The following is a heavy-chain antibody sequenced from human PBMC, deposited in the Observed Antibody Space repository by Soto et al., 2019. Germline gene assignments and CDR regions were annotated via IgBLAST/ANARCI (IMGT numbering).Heavy chain of an antibody. V-gene: IGHV4-31*03. J-gene: IGHJ4*02. D-gene: IGHD5-18*01. Sequence: SETLSLTCTVSGGSISSGGYYWSWIRQHPGKGLEWIGYIYYSGSTYYNPSLKSRVTISVDTSKNQFSLKLSSVTAADTAVYYCASASPGYSYGHSVYFDYWGQGTLVTVSS. CDR2: IYYSGST. CDR3: ASASPGYSYGHSVYFDY. CDR1: GGSISSGGYY.